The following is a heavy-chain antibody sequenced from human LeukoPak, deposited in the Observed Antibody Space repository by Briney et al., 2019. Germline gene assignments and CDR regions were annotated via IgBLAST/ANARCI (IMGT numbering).Heavy chain of an antibody. Sequence: SETLTLTCAVYGGSFSGYYWSWIRQPPGKGLEWIGEINHSGSTNYNPSLKSRVTISVDTSKNQFSLKLSSVTAADTAVYYCARVVPTYYYDSSGTAGIDVWGQGTTVTVSS. CDR2: INHSGST. D-gene: IGHD3-22*01. J-gene: IGHJ6*02. CDR3: ARVVPTYYYDSSGTAGIDV. CDR1: GGSFSGYY. V-gene: IGHV4-34*01.